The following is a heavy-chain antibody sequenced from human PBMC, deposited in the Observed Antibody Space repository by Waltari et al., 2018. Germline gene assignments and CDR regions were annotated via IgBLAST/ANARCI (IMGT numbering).Heavy chain of an antibody. CDR3: AIWPTYYYDSSGYPDAFDI. Sequence: QVQLVQSGAEVKKPGASGKVSCQVSGYTRTEVSMHWVRQAPGTGLEGMGGFDPEDGETIYAQKFQGRVTMTEDTSTDTAYMELSSLRSEDTAVYYCAIWPTYYYDSSGYPDAFDIWGQGTMVTVSS. V-gene: IGHV1-24*01. CDR2: FDPEDGET. J-gene: IGHJ3*02. D-gene: IGHD3-22*01. CDR1: GYTRTEVS.